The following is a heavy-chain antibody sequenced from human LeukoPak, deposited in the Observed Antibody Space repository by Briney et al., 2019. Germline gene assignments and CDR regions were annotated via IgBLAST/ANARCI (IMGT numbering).Heavy chain of an antibody. Sequence: GGSLRLSCAASGFTFSTYAMSWVRQAPGKGLEWVSVISGSGGTTNHADSVKGRFTISRDNSKNTLYLQMNSLRAEDTAVYYCAKGYNWNYHYFDYWGQGTLVTVSS. CDR2: ISGSGGTT. CDR3: AKGYNWNYHYFDY. J-gene: IGHJ4*02. D-gene: IGHD1-7*01. CDR1: GFTFSTYA. V-gene: IGHV3-23*01.